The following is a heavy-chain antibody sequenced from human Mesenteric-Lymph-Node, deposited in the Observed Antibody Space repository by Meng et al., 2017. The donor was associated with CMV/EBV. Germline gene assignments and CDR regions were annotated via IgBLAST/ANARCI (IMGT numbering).Heavy chain of an antibody. J-gene: IGHJ4*02. Sequence: ETLSLTCTVSGASVSSGSFYWSWVRQAPGKGLEWVSAISGSGGSTYYADSVKGRFTISRDNSKNTLYLQMNSLRAEDTAVYYCAKYSSGYYPYYFDYWGQGTLVTVSS. D-gene: IGHD3-22*01. CDR1: GASVSSGS. CDR3: AKYSSGYYPYYFDY. V-gene: IGHV3-23*01. CDR2: ISGSGGST.